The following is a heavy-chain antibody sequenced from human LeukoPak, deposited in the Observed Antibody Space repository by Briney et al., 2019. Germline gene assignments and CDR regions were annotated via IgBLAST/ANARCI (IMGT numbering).Heavy chain of an antibody. CDR3: ARDLQLWLDPLDY. D-gene: IGHD5-18*01. J-gene: IGHJ4*02. CDR1: GYTFTSYG. Sequence: ASVKVSCKASGYTFTSYGISWVRQAPGQGLEWMGWISAYNGNTNYAQKFQGRVTITADKSTSTAYMELSSLRSEDTAVYYCARDLQLWLDPLDYWGQGTLVTVSS. CDR2: ISAYNGNT. V-gene: IGHV1-18*01.